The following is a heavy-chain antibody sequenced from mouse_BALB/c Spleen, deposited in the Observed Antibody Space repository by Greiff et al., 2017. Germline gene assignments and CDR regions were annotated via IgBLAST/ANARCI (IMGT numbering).Heavy chain of an antibody. J-gene: IGHJ1*01. CDR3: ARGRDGYWYFDV. Sequence: VQVVESGPGLVAPSQSLSITCTVSGFSLTSYGVHWVRQPPGKGLEWLGVIWAGGSTNYNSALMSRLSISKDNSKSQVFLKMNSLQTDDTAMYYCARGRDGYWYFDVWGAGTTVTVSS. CDR1: GFSLTSYG. CDR2: IWAGGST. D-gene: IGHD2-3*01. V-gene: IGHV2-9*02.